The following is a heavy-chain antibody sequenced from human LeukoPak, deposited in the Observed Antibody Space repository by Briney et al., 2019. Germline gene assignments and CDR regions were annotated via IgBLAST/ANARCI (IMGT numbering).Heavy chain of an antibody. V-gene: IGHV3-30-3*01. D-gene: IGHD3-9*01. CDR2: ISYDGSNK. J-gene: IGHJ4*02. Sequence: GGSLRLSCAASGFTFSSYAMHWVRRAPGKGLEWVAVISYDGSNKYYADSVKGRFTISRDNSKNTLYLQMNSLRTEDTAVYYCARVEYGILTGYYDYWGQGTLVTVSS. CDR1: GFTFSSYA. CDR3: ARVEYGILTGYYDY.